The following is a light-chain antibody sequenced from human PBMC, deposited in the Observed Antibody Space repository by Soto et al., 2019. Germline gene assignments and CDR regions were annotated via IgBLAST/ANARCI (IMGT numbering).Light chain of an antibody. CDR3: QKYNTAPLT. CDR2: AAS. J-gene: IGKJ5*01. Sequence: DIQMTQSPSSLSASVGDRVTITCRASQGISHDLAWYQQKPGKVPKLLIYAASTLQSGVPSRFSGSGSGTDFTLTISGLHLEDFATYYCQKYNTAPLTFGQGTRLEIK. CDR1: QGISHD. V-gene: IGKV1-27*01.